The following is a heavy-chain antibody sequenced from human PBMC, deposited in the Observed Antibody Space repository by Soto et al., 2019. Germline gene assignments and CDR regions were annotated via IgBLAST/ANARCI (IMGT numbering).Heavy chain of an antibody. CDR3: ANGEGYSSGWAHFDY. D-gene: IGHD6-19*01. CDR1: GFTFSSYA. Sequence: EVQLLESGGGLVQPGGSLRLSCAASGFTFSSYAMSWVRQAPGKGLEWVSAISGSGVSTYYADSVKGRFTISRDKSKDQMDLQMMSLRAEDTAVYYCANGEGYSSGWAHFDYWGQGTLVTVSS. J-gene: IGHJ4*02. V-gene: IGHV3-23*01. CDR2: ISGSGVST.